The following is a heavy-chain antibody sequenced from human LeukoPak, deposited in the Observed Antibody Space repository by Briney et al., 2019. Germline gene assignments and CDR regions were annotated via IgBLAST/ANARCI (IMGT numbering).Heavy chain of an antibody. V-gene: IGHV3-48*01. J-gene: IGHJ4*02. CDR2: ISSSSSTI. CDR1: GFTFRSYS. CDR3: ARGGQIRDY. Sequence: GGSLRLSCAASGFTFRSYSMNWVRQAPGKGLEWVSYISSSSSTIYYADSVKGRFTISRDNAKNSLYLQMNSLRAEDTAVYYCARGGQIRDYWGQGTLVTVSS. D-gene: IGHD3-10*01.